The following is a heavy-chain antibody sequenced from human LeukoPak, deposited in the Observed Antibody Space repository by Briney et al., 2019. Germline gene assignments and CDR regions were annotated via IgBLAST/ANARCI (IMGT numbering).Heavy chain of an antibody. V-gene: IGHV4-59*01. Sequence: YYWSXSRQPPGEGGGWGGYIYYSGSTTYHPSLKSRVTISVDTSKNQFSLNLSSVTAADTAVYYCARDFYDSSGYYNWFDPWGQGTLVTVSS. CDR1: YY. D-gene: IGHD3-22*01. CDR2: IYYSGST. CDR3: ARDFYDSSGYYNWFDP. J-gene: IGHJ5*02.